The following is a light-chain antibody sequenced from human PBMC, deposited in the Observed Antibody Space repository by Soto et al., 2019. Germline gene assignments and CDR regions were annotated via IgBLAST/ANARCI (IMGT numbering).Light chain of an antibody. CDR3: QQYGSTHT. J-gene: IGKJ4*01. CDR2: GAS. V-gene: IGKV3-20*01. Sequence: EIVLTQSPGTLSLSPGERATLSCRASQSGSSNYLAWYQQKPGQAPRLLIYGASIRATGIPDKFSGSGSGTDFTLTITRLEPEDFAVYYCQQYGSTHTFGGGTKVEIK. CDR1: QSGSSNY.